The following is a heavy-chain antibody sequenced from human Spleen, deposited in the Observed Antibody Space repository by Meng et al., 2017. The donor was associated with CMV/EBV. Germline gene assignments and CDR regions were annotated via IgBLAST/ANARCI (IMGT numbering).Heavy chain of an antibody. CDR1: RFPFSSYS. CDR3: ARDNYCSSTSCYLLSAYYYYGMDV. J-gene: IGHJ6*02. D-gene: IGHD2-2*01. CDR2: IDSDSSSYI. V-gene: IGHV3-21*01. Sequence: GGSLRLSCVASRFPFSSYSMNWVRQAPGKGLEWVASIDSDSSSYIYHAGSVKGRFTISRDNAKNSLYLQMNSLRAEDTAVYYCARDNYCSSTSCYLLSAYYYYGMDVWGQGTTVTVSS.